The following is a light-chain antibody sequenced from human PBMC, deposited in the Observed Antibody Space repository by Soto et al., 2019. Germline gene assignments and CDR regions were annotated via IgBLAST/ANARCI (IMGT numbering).Light chain of an antibody. Sequence: QSALTQPPSASGSPGQSVTISCTGTSSDIGGYNFVSWYQHHPDKAPKLMIYEITKRPSGVPARFSGSKSDNTASLTVSGLQAEDEPDYYCSSYAGSNNYVFGTGTKLTVL. V-gene: IGLV2-8*01. CDR2: EIT. CDR3: SSYAGSNNYV. CDR1: SSDIGGYNF. J-gene: IGLJ1*01.